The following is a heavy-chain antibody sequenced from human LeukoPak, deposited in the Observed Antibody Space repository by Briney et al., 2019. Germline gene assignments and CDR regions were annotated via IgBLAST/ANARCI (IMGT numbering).Heavy chain of an antibody. CDR1: GGSISSSY. Sequence: SETLSLTCTVSGGSISSSYRTWIRQPPGKGLEWIGYIYTSGGTNYNPSLKSRVTISVDTSKSQFSLNLSSVTAGDTAVYFCARRRWGGRDFDYWGQGAMVTDCS. CDR3: ARRRWGGRDFDY. J-gene: IGHJ4*02. V-gene: IGHV4-4*09. D-gene: IGHD2-15*01. CDR2: IYTSGGT.